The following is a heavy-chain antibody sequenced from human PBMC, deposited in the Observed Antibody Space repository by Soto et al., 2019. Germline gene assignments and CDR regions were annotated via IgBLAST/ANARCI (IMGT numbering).Heavy chain of an antibody. J-gene: IGHJ4*02. CDR2: ISPYNGNT. CDR3: ARDRRVIVGATTTDY. V-gene: IGHV1-18*01. CDR1: DYTFTSYG. Sequence: QVQLVQSGAEVKKPGASVKVSYKASDYTFTSYGISWVRQAPGQGLEWMGWISPYNGNTRYAQKLQGRLTMTTDTSTSTAYMELRSLRSDDTAVYYCARDRRVIVGATTTDYWGQGTLVTVSS. D-gene: IGHD1-26*01.